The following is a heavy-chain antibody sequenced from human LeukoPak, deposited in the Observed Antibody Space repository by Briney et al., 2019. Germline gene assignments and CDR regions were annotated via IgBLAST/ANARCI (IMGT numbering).Heavy chain of an antibody. CDR3: AKKVFSGWYGAFDI. V-gene: IGHV3-30*18. CDR1: GFTFSNYG. J-gene: IGHJ3*02. CDR2: IAMDGSNK. D-gene: IGHD6-19*01. Sequence: GGSLRLSCAGSGFTFSNYGMHWVRQAPDKGLEWVAVIAMDGSNKYYADSVKGRFTISRDNSKNTLYLQMNSLRAEDTAVYYCAKKVFSGWYGAFDIWGQGTMVTASS.